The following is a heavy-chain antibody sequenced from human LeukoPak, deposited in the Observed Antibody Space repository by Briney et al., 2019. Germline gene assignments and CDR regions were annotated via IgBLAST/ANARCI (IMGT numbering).Heavy chain of an antibody. D-gene: IGHD3-22*01. Sequence: PSETLSLTCAVYGGSFSGYYWSWIRQPPGKGLEWIGEINHSGSTNYNPSLKSRVTISVDTSKNQFSLKLGSVTAADTAVYYCARGFNDSSGYYYDLFDYWGQGTLVTVSS. V-gene: IGHV4-34*01. CDR2: INHSGST. J-gene: IGHJ4*02. CDR1: GGSFSGYY. CDR3: ARGFNDSSGYYYDLFDY.